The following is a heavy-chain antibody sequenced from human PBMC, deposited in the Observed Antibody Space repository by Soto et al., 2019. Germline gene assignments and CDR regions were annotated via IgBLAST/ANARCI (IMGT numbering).Heavy chain of an antibody. J-gene: IGHJ5*02. D-gene: IGHD2-2*01. V-gene: IGHV4-30-4*01. CDR3: ARDCSSTSCYRPFDP. CDR2: IYYSGST. CDR1: GGSISSGDYY. Sequence: PSETLSLTCTVSGGSISSGDYYWSWIRQPPGKGLEWIGYIYYSGSTYYNPSLKSRVTISVDTSKNQFSLKLSSVTAADTAVYYCARDCSSTSCYRPFDPWRQGTLVTVSS.